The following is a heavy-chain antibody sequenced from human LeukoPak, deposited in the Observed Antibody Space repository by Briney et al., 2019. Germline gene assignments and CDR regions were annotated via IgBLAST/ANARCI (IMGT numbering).Heavy chain of an antibody. D-gene: IGHD4-23*01. CDR2: ISGSGGST. V-gene: IGHV3-23*01. CDR3: AKDGGYQVASPNHDAFNA. CDR1: GFTFSSYA. Sequence: GGSLRLSCAASGFTFSSYAMSWVRQAPGKGLEWVSAISGSGGSTYYADSVKGRFTISRDNSKNTLYLQMDSLRAEDTAVYYCAKDGGYQVASPNHDAFNAWGQGTMVTVSS. J-gene: IGHJ3*01.